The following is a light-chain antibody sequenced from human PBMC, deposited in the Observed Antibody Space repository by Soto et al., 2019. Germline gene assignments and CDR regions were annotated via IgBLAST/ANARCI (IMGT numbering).Light chain of an antibody. CDR3: QQYGSSL. Sequence: EIVLTQSPGTLSLSPGERATLSCRASQSVSSSYLAWYQQKPGQAPWLLIYGASSRATGIPDRFSGSGSGTDFTLTISRLEPEDFAEYYCQQYGSSLFGPGTKVDIK. CDR1: QSVSSSY. J-gene: IGKJ3*01. V-gene: IGKV3-20*01. CDR2: GAS.